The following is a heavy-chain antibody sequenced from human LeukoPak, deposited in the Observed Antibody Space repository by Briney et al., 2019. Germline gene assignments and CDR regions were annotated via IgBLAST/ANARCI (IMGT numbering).Heavy chain of an antibody. V-gene: IGHV3-23*01. CDR2: ISGSGGST. J-gene: IGHJ3*02. D-gene: IGHD3-22*01. CDR1: GFTFSSYA. Sequence: GGSLRLSCAASGFTFSSYAMSWVRQAPGKGLEWVSAISGSGGSTYYADSVKGRFTISRDNSKNTLYLQMNSLRDEDTAVYYCAKEGYYDSSNYYYVDGAFDIWGQGTMVTVSS. CDR3: AKEGYYDSSNYYYVDGAFDI.